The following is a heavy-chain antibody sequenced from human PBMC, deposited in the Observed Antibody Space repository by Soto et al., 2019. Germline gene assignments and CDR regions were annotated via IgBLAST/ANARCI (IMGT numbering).Heavy chain of an antibody. V-gene: IGHV1-18*01. CDR1: SYTFTSYG. CDR2: ISGYNGDI. CDR3: ARGSPFHN. J-gene: IGHJ4*02. Sequence: QVQLVQCGAEVKKTGASVKVSCKASSYTFTSYGLNWVRQAPGQGLEWMGWISGYNGDINYAPKLQGRVTITRDTSTITAYMELRSLRSDDTAIYYCARGSPFHNWGQGTLITVSS.